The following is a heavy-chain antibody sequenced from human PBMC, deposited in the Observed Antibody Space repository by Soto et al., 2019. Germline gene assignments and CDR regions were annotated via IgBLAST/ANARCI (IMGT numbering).Heavy chain of an antibody. CDR1: GFTFDNYA. CDR3: AKDNGPN. CDR2: ISWNSNTI. Sequence: GGSLRLSCAASGFTFDNYAMHWVRQAPGKGLEWVSGISWNSNTIAYANSVKGRFTISRDNAKNSLYLQMNSLRAEDTAFYYCAKDNGPNWGQGTLVTVSS. J-gene: IGHJ4*02. V-gene: IGHV3-9*01.